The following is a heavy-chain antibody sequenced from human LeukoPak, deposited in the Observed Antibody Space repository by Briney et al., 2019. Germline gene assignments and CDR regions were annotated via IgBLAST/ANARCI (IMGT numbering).Heavy chain of an antibody. D-gene: IGHD3-10*01. Sequence: GGSLRLSCAASGVTVSSNYMSWVRQAPGKGLEWVSVIYSGGSTYYADSVKGRFTISRDNSKNTLYLQMNSLRAEDTAVYYCARGSRFQTYDSTIYWGQGTLVTVSS. V-gene: IGHV3-53*01. CDR1: GVTVSSNY. J-gene: IGHJ4*02. CDR2: IYSGGST. CDR3: ARGSRFQTYDSTIY.